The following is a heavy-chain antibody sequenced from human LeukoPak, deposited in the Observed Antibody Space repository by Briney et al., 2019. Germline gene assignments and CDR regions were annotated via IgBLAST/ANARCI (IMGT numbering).Heavy chain of an antibody. CDR2: ISGDGGST. Sequence: PGGSLRLSCAASGFSFITYAMSWVRQAPGKGLEWVSAISGDGGSTYYADSVKGRFTISRDNSKSTLYLQMNSLRAEDTAVYYCSRNRGSGGFYFDYWGQGTQVTVSS. CDR3: SRNRGSGGFYFDY. V-gene: IGHV3-23*01. D-gene: IGHD3-16*01. CDR1: GFSFITYA. J-gene: IGHJ4*02.